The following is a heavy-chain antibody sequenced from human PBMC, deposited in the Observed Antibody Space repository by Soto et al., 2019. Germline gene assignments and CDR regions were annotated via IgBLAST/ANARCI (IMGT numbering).Heavy chain of an antibody. V-gene: IGHV1-69*12. J-gene: IGHJ4*02. CDR2: IIPIFGTA. Sequence: QVQLVQSGAEVKKPGSSVKVSCKASGGTFSSYAISWVRQAPGQGLEWMGGIIPIFGTANYTQKFQGRVTITADESTSTAYMELSSLRSEDTAVYYCAREPHRDYGRDPLLFDYWGQGTLVTVSS. CDR1: GGTFSSYA. CDR3: AREPHRDYGRDPLLFDY. D-gene: IGHD4-17*01.